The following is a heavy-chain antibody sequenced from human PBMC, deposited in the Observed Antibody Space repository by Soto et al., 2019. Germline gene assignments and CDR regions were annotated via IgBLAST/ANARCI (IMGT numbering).Heavy chain of an antibody. CDR3: ARGGVTGTYYYYYGMDV. D-gene: IGHD1-20*01. J-gene: IGHJ6*02. CDR1: GYTFTSYD. V-gene: IGHV1-8*01. Sequence: QVQLVQSGAEVKKPGASVKVSCKASGYTFTSYDINWVRQATGQGLEWIGWMNPNSGNTGYEQKLQGRVTMTRNTSISTAYMELSSLRSEDTAVYYCARGGVTGTYYYYYGMDVWGQGTTVTVSS. CDR2: MNPNSGNT.